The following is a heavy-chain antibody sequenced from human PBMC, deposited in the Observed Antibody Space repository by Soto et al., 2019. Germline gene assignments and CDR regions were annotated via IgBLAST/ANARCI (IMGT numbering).Heavy chain of an antibody. CDR1: GGSFSGYY. CDR3: ATSGRNIAAAGTSWFDP. Sequence: SETLSLTCAVYGGSFSGYYWSWIRQPPGKGLEWIGEINHSGSTNYNPSLKSRVAISVDTSKNQFSLKLSSVTAADTAVYYFATSGRNIAAAGTSWFDPWGQGTLVTVSS. D-gene: IGHD6-13*01. CDR2: INHSGST. J-gene: IGHJ5*02. V-gene: IGHV4-34*01.